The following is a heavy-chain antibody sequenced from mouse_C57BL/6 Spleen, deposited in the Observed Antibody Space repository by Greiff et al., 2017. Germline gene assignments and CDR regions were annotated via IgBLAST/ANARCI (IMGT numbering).Heavy chain of an antibody. CDR2: IDPSDSYT. CDR1: GYTFTSYW. CDR3: ASIYGGYYGFAY. J-gene: IGHJ3*01. D-gene: IGHD2-3*01. Sequence: VQLQQPGAELVRPGTSVKLSCKASGYTFTSYWMHWVKQRPGQGLEWIGVIDPSDSYTNYNQKLKGKATLTVDTSSSTAYMQRSSLTSEDSTVYYCASIYGGYYGFAYWGQGTLVTVSA. V-gene: IGHV1-59*01.